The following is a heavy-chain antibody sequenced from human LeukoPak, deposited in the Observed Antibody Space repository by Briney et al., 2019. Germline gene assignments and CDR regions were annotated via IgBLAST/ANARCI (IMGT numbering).Heavy chain of an antibody. CDR3: ATLDYYDSSAYYSYY. CDR2: FDPEHGEK. J-gene: IGHJ4*02. D-gene: IGHD3-22*01. CDR1: GYTLTELS. Sequence: ASVKVSCKVSGYTLTELSIHWVRQAAGKELEWMGGFDPEHGEKIYAQKFQGRVTITEDTSTDTAYMELSSLRSEDTAVYYCATLDYYDSSAYYSYYWGQGTLVTVSS. V-gene: IGHV1-24*01.